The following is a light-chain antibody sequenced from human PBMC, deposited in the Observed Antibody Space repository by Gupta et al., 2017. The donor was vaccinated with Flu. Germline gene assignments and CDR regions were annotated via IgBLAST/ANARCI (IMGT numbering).Light chain of an antibody. CDR2: GSS. CDR1: QSGSSD. CDR3: QQCNNGPT. Sequence: PLTLSLSPRERATLAGRASQSGSSDVSWYQQKPGQAPRLLIYGSSTMASGIAARFSGSGSGTEFTLTIRRLQSEDVAVYYWQQCNNGPTFGQGTKVEIK. V-gene: IGKV3-15*01. J-gene: IGKJ1*01.